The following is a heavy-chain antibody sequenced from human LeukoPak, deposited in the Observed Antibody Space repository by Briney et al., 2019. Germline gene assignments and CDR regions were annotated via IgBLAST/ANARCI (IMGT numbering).Heavy chain of an antibody. Sequence: PSETLSLTCTVSGGSISPYYWGWIRQPPGKGLEWIGSIYYSGSTYYNPSLKSRVTISVDTSKNQFSLKLGSVTAADTAVYYCARHQPRYSSSWYSGMDVWGQGTTVTVSS. J-gene: IGHJ6*02. CDR1: GGSISPYY. D-gene: IGHD6-13*01. CDR3: ARHQPRYSSSWYSGMDV. CDR2: IYYSGST. V-gene: IGHV4-39*01.